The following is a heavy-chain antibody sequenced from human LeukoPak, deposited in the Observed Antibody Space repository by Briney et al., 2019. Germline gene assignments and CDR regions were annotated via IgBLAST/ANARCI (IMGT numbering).Heavy chain of an antibody. J-gene: IGHJ3*02. V-gene: IGHV4-39*01. Sequence: PSETLSLTCTVSGGSISSSSYYWGWIRQPPGKGLEWIGSIYYSGSTYYNPSLKSRVTISVDTSKNKFSLKLNSVTAADTAVYYCARPAYRGSYYDAFDIWGQGTTVTVSS. CDR2: IYYSGST. CDR3: ARPAYRGSYYDAFDI. CDR1: GGSISSSSYY. D-gene: IGHD1-26*01.